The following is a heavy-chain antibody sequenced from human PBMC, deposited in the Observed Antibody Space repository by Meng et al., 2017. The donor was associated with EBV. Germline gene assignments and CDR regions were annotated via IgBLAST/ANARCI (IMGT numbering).Heavy chain of an antibody. Sequence: QITVKESGHTLVKPTQTLTLTCTSSGFSLSTRGVGVGWIRQPPGKALEWLALIYWDDDKRYSPSLKSRLTITKDTSKNQVVLTMTNMDPVDAATYYCAHIIAARPFDYWGQGTLVTVSS. CDR1: GFSLSTRGVG. J-gene: IGHJ4*02. CDR2: IYWDDDK. CDR3: AHIIAARPFDY. V-gene: IGHV2-5*02. D-gene: IGHD6-6*01.